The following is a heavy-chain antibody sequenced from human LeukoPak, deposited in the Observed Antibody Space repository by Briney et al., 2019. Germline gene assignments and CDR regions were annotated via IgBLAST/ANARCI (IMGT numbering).Heavy chain of an antibody. V-gene: IGHV3-30*18. CDR1: GFTFSSYG. CDR3: AKDLVSHSSQYMDV. Sequence: GRSLRLSCAASGFTFSSYGMHWVRQAPGKGLEWVAVISYDGSNKYYADSVKGRFTISRDNSKNTLYLQMNSLRAEDTAVYYCAKDLVSHSSQYMDVWGKGTTVTVSS. J-gene: IGHJ6*03. CDR2: ISYDGSNK. D-gene: IGHD5-18*01.